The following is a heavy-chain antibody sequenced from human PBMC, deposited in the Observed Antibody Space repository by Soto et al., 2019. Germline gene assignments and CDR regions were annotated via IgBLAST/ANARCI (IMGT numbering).Heavy chain of an antibody. V-gene: IGHV3-30*18. Sequence: PGGSLRLSCAASGFTFSSYGMHWVRQAPGKGLEWVAVISYDGSNKYYADSVKGRFTISRDNSKNTLYLQMNSLRAEDTAVYYCAKGKYYYDSSGYYFDYWGQGTLVTVSS. D-gene: IGHD3-22*01. CDR3: AKGKYYYDSSGYYFDY. CDR2: ISYDGSNK. J-gene: IGHJ4*02. CDR1: GFTFSSYG.